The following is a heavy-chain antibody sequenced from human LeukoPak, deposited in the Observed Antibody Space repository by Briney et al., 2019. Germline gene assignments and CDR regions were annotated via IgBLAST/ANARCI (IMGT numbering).Heavy chain of an antibody. CDR2: ISGSGGST. J-gene: IGHJ5*02. V-gene: IGHV3-23*01. CDR3: AKVWSADFWSGYFTWFDP. CDR1: GFTFSVYA. D-gene: IGHD3-3*01. Sequence: GGSLRLSCTASGFTFSVYAMIWVRQAPEKGLEWVSGISGSGGSTYYADSVKGRSTISRDNSKNTLYLQMNSLRAEDTAVYYCAKVWSADFWSGYFTWFDPWGQGTLVTVSS.